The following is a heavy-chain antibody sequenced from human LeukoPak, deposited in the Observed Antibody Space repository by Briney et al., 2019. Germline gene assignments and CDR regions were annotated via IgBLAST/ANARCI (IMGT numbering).Heavy chain of an antibody. CDR3: AKDRTTLTTGDSVMDV. J-gene: IGHJ6*03. D-gene: IGHD4-17*01. CDR2: IWYDGINK. V-gene: IGHV3-33*06. CDR1: GFTFSSYG. Sequence: GGSLRLSCAASGFTFSSYGMHWVRQAPGKGLEWVAVIWYDGINKFHADSVKGRFTISRDNSKNTLYLQMNSLRAEDTAVYYCAKDRTTLTTGDSVMDVWGKGTTVTVSS.